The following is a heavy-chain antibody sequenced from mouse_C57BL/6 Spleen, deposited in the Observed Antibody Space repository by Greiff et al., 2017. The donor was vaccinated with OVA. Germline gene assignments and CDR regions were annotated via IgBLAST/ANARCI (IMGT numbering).Heavy chain of an antibody. CDR1: GYTFTSYW. CDR3: ARSDYGSGYAMDY. CDR2: IHPNSGST. Sequence: QVQLQQPGAELVKPGASVKLSCKASGYTFTSYWMHWVKQRPEQGLEWIGMIHPNSGSTNYNEKFKSKATLTVDKSSSTAYMQLSSLTSEDSAVYYCARSDYGSGYAMDYWGQGTSVTVSS. J-gene: IGHJ4*01. D-gene: IGHD1-1*01. V-gene: IGHV1-64*01.